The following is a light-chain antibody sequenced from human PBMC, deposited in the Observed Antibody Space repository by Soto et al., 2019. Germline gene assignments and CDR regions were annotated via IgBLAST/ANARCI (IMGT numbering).Light chain of an antibody. CDR3: MQALQTPLT. CDR1: QSLLHGSGYNY. Sequence: DIVMTQSPLTLPVTPGEPASISCRSSQSLLHGSGYNYLDWYLQKPGQSPQLLIYLGSNRASGVPDRFSGSGSGTDFTLKISRVVAEDVGVYYCMQALQTPLTFGGGTKVEIK. J-gene: IGKJ4*01. V-gene: IGKV2-28*01. CDR2: LGS.